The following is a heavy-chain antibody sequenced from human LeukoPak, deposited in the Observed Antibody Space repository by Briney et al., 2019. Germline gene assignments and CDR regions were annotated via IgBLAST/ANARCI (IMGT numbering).Heavy chain of an antibody. D-gene: IGHD2-15*01. CDR3: ARDSACSRCRHPKNWFDP. Sequence: ASVKVFCKASGYTFTGYYMHWVRQAPGQGLEWMGWINPNSGGTNYAQKFQGRVTMTRDTSISTAYMELSRLRSDDTAVYYCARDSACSRCRHPKNWFDPWGQGTLVTVSS. J-gene: IGHJ5*02. V-gene: IGHV1-2*02. CDR2: INPNSGGT. CDR1: GYTFTGYY.